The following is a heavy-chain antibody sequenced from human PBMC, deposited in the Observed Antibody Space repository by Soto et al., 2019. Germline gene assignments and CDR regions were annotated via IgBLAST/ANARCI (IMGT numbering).Heavy chain of an antibody. CDR1: GCAVGGNY. CDR3: KRRPLEYPNPLDI. Sequence: GGSRRLSCAASGCAVGGNYMNWVRQAPGKGLEWVSVIYSGGSTYYADSVKGRFTISRDNSKNTLYLQMNSLRADDTAVYYCKRRPLEYPNPLDISRQGTMVTVSS. J-gene: IGHJ3*02. V-gene: IGHV3-66*04. CDR2: IYSGGST.